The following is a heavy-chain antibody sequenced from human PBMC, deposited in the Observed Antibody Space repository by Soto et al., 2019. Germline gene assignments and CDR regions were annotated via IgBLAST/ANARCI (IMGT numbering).Heavy chain of an antibody. CDR1: GYSFTSYW. J-gene: IGHJ6*02. CDR2: IYPGDSDT. CDR3: ARTASGYYVSYGMDV. V-gene: IGHV5-51*01. D-gene: IGHD3-22*01. Sequence: RESLKISCKGSGYSFTSYWIGWVRQMPGKGLEWMGIIYPGDSDTRYSPSFQGQVTISADKSISTAYLQWSSLKASDTAMYYCARTASGYYVSYGMDVWGQGTTVTVSS.